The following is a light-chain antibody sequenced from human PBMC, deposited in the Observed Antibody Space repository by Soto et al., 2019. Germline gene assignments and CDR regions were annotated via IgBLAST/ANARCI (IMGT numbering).Light chain of an antibody. CDR2: EVT. CDR1: SSDVGGYDY. Sequence: QSALTQPPSASGSPGQSVTISCTGTSSDVGGYDYVSWYQQHPGKAPKLMIYEVTKRPSGVPDRFSGSKSDNTASLAVSGHQAEDEADYYCSSYAGSNNFVFGTGTKLTVL. CDR3: SSYAGSNNFV. V-gene: IGLV2-8*01. J-gene: IGLJ1*01.